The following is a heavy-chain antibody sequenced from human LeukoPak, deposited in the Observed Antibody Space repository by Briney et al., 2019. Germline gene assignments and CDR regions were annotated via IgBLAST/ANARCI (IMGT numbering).Heavy chain of an antibody. D-gene: IGHD6-19*01. Sequence: PGRSLRLSCAASGFTFSSYGMHWVRQAPGKGLEWVAVISYDGSNKYYADSVKGRFTISRDNSKNTLYLQMNSLRAEDTAVYYCAKGQWLDYWGQGTLVTVSP. V-gene: IGHV3-30*18. J-gene: IGHJ4*02. CDR3: AKGQWLDY. CDR2: ISYDGSNK. CDR1: GFTFSSYG.